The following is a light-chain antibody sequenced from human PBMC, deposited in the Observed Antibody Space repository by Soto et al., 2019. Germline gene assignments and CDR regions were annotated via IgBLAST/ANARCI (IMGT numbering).Light chain of an antibody. V-gene: IGLV2-23*02. CDR3: CSYAGSSTFHYV. J-gene: IGLJ1*01. Sequence: QSVLTQPASVSGSPGQSITISCTGTSSDVGSYNLVSWYQQHPGKAPKLMIYEVSKRPSGVSNRFSGSKSGNTASLTISGLQAEDEADYYCCSYAGSSTFHYVFGTGTKATVL. CDR2: EVS. CDR1: SSDVGSYNL.